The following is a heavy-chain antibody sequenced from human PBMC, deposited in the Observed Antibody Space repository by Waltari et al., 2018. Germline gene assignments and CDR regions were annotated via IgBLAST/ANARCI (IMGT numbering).Heavy chain of an antibody. Sequence: QVQLQESGPGLVTPSQTLSLTCTVSGGSIRSGSHYWSWIRLTAGKGLEWIGRIYTSGSTNYNPSLKSRVTISVDTSKNQFSLKLSSVTAADTAVYYCARDRAPRWLVMGAFDIWGQGTMVTVFS. CDR2: IYTSGST. J-gene: IGHJ3*02. CDR1: GGSIRSGSHY. V-gene: IGHV4-61*02. D-gene: IGHD6-19*01. CDR3: ARDRAPRWLVMGAFDI.